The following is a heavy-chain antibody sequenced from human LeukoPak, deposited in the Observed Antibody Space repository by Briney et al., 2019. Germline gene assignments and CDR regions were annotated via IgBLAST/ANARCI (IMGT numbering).Heavy chain of an antibody. V-gene: IGHV4-39*07. Sequence: SETLSLTCTVSGGSISSNSFYWGWIRQPPGKGLEWIGEINHSGSTNYNPSLKSRVTISVDTSKNQFSLKLSSVTAADTAVYYCARPRGGSYLHPGGHNYYYYMDVWGKGTTVTISS. D-gene: IGHD1-26*01. CDR1: GGSISSNSFY. CDR3: ARPRGGSYLHPGGHNYYYYMDV. CDR2: INHSGST. J-gene: IGHJ6*03.